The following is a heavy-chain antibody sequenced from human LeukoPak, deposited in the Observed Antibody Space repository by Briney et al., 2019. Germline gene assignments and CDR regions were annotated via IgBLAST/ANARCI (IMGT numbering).Heavy chain of an antibody. V-gene: IGHV4-59*01. Sequence: LETLSLTCTVSGASISTYHWTWIRQPPGKGLEWIGSIYNNGSAKYNPSLKSRVSISADTSKNQLSLKLNSVTAADTAVYFCARDLRQAGVYWTRSVFYFDHWGQGTQVTVSS. D-gene: IGHD3/OR15-3a*01. CDR1: GASISTYH. CDR2: IYNNGSA. CDR3: ARDLRQAGVYWTRSVFYFDH. J-gene: IGHJ4*02.